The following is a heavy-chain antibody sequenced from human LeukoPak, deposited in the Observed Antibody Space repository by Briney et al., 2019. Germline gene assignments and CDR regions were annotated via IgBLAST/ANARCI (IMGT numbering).Heavy chain of an antibody. J-gene: IGHJ4*02. CDR3: AREGYYDSSGLRYFDY. D-gene: IGHD3-22*01. CDR1: GGTFSSYT. V-gene: IGHV1-69*04. CDR2: IIPILGIA. Sequence: GASVKVSCKASGGTFSSYTISWVRQAPGQGLEWRGRIIPILGIANYAQKFQGRVTITADKSTSTAYMELSSLRSEDTAVYYCAREGYYDSSGLRYFDYWGQGTLVTVSS.